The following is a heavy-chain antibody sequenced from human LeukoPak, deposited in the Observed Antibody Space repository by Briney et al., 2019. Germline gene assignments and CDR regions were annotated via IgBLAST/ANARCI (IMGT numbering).Heavy chain of an antibody. Sequence: GGSLGLSCAASGFTFSSYSMNWVRQAPGKGLEWVSSISSSSSYIYYADSVKGRFTISRDNAKNSLYLQMNSLRAEDTAVYYCARVFGYDSSGYYPDAFDIWGQGTMVTVSS. CDR1: GFTFSSYS. CDR2: ISSSSSYI. V-gene: IGHV3-21*01. CDR3: ARVFGYDSSGYYPDAFDI. D-gene: IGHD3-22*01. J-gene: IGHJ3*02.